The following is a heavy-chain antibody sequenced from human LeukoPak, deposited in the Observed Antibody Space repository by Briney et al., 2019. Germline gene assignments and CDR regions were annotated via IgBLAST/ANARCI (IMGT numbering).Heavy chain of an antibody. CDR1: GGSFSGYY. Sequence: SETLSLTCAVYGGSFSGYYWSWIRQPPGKGLEWIGEINHSGSTNYNPSLKSRVTISVDTSKNQFSLKLSSVTAADTAVYYCASLGYFSYGVDVWGQGTTVTVSS. CDR3: ASLGYFSYGVDV. V-gene: IGHV4-34*01. D-gene: IGHD3-16*01. CDR2: INHSGST. J-gene: IGHJ6*02.